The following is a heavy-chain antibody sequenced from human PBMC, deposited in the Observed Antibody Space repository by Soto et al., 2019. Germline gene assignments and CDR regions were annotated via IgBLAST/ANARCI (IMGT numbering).Heavy chain of an antibody. CDR2: IWYDGSNK. CDR3: ARDGAENYYGSSDYYGEFDY. J-gene: IGHJ4*02. Sequence: PGGSLRLSCAASGFTFSSYGMHWFRQAPGKGLEWVAVIWYDGSNKYYADSVKGRFTISRDNSKNTLYLQMNSLRAEDTAVYYCARDGAENYYGSSDYYGEFDYWGQGTLDTVSS. V-gene: IGHV3-33*01. CDR1: GFTFSSYG. D-gene: IGHD3-22*01.